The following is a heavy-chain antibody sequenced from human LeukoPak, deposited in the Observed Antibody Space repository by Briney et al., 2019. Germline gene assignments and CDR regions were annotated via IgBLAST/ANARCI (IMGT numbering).Heavy chain of an antibody. D-gene: IGHD3-22*01. CDR3: ARDSSGYPQDAFDI. CDR1: GFTFSSYS. V-gene: IGHV3-21*01. CDR2: ISSSSSYI. Sequence: PGGSLRLSCAASGFTFSSYSMNWVRQAPGKGLEWVSSISSSSSYIYYADSVKGRFTISRDNAKNSLYLQMNSLRAEDTAVYYCARDSSGYPQDAFDIWGQGTMVTVSS. J-gene: IGHJ3*02.